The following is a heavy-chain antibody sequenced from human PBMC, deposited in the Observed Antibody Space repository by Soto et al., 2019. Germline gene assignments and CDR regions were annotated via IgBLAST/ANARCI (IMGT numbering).Heavy chain of an antibody. CDR3: AKGLINGRWYAED. Sequence: EVHLLESGGGFVHPGESLRLSCGASGFTFSTCVMTWVRQAPGKGLEWVSCITGSDTGIHYADSVKGRFTISRDNSKNTMYLQMNNLRVEDTGVYYCAKGLINGRWYAEDWGQGTLVTVSS. CDR1: GFTFSTCV. D-gene: IGHD6-13*01. J-gene: IGHJ4*02. CDR2: ITGSDTGI. V-gene: IGHV3-23*01.